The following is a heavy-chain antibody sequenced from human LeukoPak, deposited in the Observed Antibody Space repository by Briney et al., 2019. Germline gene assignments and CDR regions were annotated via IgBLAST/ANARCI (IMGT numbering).Heavy chain of an antibody. CDR2: IRSRAYGATT. V-gene: IGHV3-49*03. D-gene: IGHD6-6*01. J-gene: IGHJ4*02. Sequence: GGSLRLSCTASGFTFGDYALSWFRQAPGKGLEWVAFIRSRAYGATTEYAASVKDRFTISRDDSESIAYLHMNSLKTGDTAVYYCTTDRAIAARPTLYYWGQGTLVTVSS. CDR3: TTDRAIAARPTLYY. CDR1: GFTFGDYA.